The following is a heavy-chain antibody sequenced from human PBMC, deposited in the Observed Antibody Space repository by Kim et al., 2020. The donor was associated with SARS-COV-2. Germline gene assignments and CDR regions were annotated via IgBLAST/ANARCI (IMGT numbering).Heavy chain of an antibody. V-gene: IGHV3-53*01. CDR2: IYSGGST. CDR3: ARDGSDTAMDDDAFDI. CDR1: GFTVSSNY. D-gene: IGHD5-18*01. J-gene: IGHJ3*02. Sequence: GGSLRLSCAASGFTVSSNYMSWVRQAPGKGLEWVSVIYSGGSTYYADSVKGRFTISRDNSKNTLYLQMNSLRAEDTAVYYCARDGSDTAMDDDAFDIWGQGTMVTVSS.